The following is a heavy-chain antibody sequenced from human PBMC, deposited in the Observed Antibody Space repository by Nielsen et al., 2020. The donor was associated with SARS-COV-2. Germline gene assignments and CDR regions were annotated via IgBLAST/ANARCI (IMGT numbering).Heavy chain of an antibody. CDR2: TYYRSKWYN. D-gene: IGHD5-18*01. J-gene: IGHJ4*02. Sequence: SQTLSLTCAISGDRVSSNSAAWNWIRQSPSRGLEWLGRTYYRSKWYNDYAVSVKSRITINPDTSKNQFSLQLNSVTPEDTAVYYCARVFFSRDTAMATRPFDYWGQGTLVTVSS. V-gene: IGHV6-1*01. CDR1: GDRVSSNSAA. CDR3: ARVFFSRDTAMATRPFDY.